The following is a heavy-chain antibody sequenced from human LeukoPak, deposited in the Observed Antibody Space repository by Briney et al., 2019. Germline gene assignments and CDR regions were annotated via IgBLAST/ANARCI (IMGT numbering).Heavy chain of an antibody. CDR1: GYTFTSYD. J-gene: IGHJ6*03. D-gene: IGHD1-26*01. Sequence: ASVKVSCKASGYTFTSYDINWVRQATGQGLEWMGWMNPNSGNTGYAQKFQGRVTMTRNTSISTAYMELSSLRSEDTAAYYCGTRRSEYSRSYRHYYYYYYMDVWGKGTTVTVSS. CDR2: MNPNSGNT. CDR3: GTRRSEYSRSYRHYYYYYYMDV. V-gene: IGHV1-8*01.